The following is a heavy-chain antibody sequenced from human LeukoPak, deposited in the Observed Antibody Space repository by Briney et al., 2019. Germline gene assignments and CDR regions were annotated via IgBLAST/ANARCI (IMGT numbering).Heavy chain of an antibody. CDR3: ASSIVVVANDAFDI. CDR1: GGTFSSYA. J-gene: IGHJ3*02. Sequence: GASVKVSCKASGGTFSSYAISWVRQAPGQGLEWMGGIIPIFGTANYAQKFQGRVTITADKSTSTAYMELSSLRSEDTAVYYCASSIVVVANDAFDIWGQGTMVTVSS. V-gene: IGHV1-69*06. D-gene: IGHD3-22*01. CDR2: IIPIFGTA.